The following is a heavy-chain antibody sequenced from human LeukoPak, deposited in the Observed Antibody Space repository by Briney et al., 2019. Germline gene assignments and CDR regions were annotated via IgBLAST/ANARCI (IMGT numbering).Heavy chain of an antibody. CDR3: AREVPYCSSTSCSHRGAFDI. J-gene: IGHJ3*02. CDR2: ISSSSSYI. CDR1: GFTFSSYS. V-gene: IGHV3-21*01. D-gene: IGHD2-2*01. Sequence: PGGSLRLSCAASGFTFSSYSMNWVRQAPGKGLEWVSSISSSSSYIYYADSVKGRFTISRDNAKNSLYLQMNSLRAEDTAVYYCAREVPYCSSTSCSHRGAFDIWGQGTMVTVSS.